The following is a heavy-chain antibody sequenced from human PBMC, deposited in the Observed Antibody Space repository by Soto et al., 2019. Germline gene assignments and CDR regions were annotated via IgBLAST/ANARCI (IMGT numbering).Heavy chain of an antibody. J-gene: IGHJ5*02. V-gene: IGHV3-30*18. CDR3: AKGVTMVRGVILDWFDP. D-gene: IGHD3-10*01. CDR2: ISYDGSNK. Sequence: QVQLVESGGGVVQPGRSLRLSCAASGFTFSSYGMHWVRQAPGKGLEWVAVISYDGSNKYYADSVKGRFTISRDNSKNTLYLQMNCLRAEDTAVYYCAKGVTMVRGVILDWFDPWGQGTLVTVSS. CDR1: GFTFSSYG.